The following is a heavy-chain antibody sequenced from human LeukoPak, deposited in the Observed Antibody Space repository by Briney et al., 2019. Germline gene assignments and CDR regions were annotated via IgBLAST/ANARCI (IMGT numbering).Heavy chain of an antibody. CDR3: ARDMTRAVPIPGTYYYAYAMDV. J-gene: IGHJ6*02. CDR1: GGSISSYF. CDR2: VYYRGST. V-gene: IGHV4-59*01. Sequence: PSETLSLTCTVSGGSISSYFWNWIRQSPGKGLEWVGYVYYRGSTNYNPSLKSRLTISGDTSKNQFSLELSSVTAADTAVYYCARDMTRAVPIPGTYYYAYAMDVWGQGTTVTVSS. D-gene: IGHD6-13*01.